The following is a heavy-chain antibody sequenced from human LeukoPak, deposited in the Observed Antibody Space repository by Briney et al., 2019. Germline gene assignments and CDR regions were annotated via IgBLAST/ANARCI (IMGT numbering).Heavy chain of an antibody. D-gene: IGHD3-16*01. CDR2: ISSGSSYI. J-gene: IGHJ6*02. V-gene: IGHV3-21*01. Sequence: PGGSLRLSCAASGFTFSSYSMNWVRQAPGKGLEWVSSISSGSSYIHYADSVKGRFTISRDNAKNSLYLQMNSLRAEDTAVYYCARDCGSYYYYGMDVWGQGTTVTVSS. CDR1: GFTFSSYS. CDR3: ARDCGSYYYYGMDV.